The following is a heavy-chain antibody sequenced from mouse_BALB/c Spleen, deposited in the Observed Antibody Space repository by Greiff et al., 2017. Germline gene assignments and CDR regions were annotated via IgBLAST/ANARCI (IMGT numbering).Heavy chain of an antibody. D-gene: IGHD1-1*01. CDR3: VKGSSYDWYFDV. J-gene: IGHJ1*01. V-gene: IGHV1-87*01. Sequence: QVQLQQSGAELARPGASVKLSCKASGYTFTSYWMQWVKQRPGQGLEWIGAIYPGDGDTRYTQKFKGKATLTADKSSSTGYMQLSSLASEDSAVYYCVKGSSYDWYFDVWGAGTTVTVSS. CDR1: GYTFTSYW. CDR2: IYPGDGDT.